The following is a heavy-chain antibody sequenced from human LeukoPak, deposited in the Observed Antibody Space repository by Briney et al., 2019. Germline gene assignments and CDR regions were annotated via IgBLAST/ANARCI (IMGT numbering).Heavy chain of an antibody. J-gene: IGHJ5*02. CDR2: IYYSGST. D-gene: IGHD3-10*01. CDR1: GGSISSGDYY. V-gene: IGHV4-30-4*01. CDR3: AREGYYGSGSYSVRFDP. Sequence: SETLSLTCTVSGGSISSGDYYWSWIRQPPGMGLEWIGYIYYSGSTYYNPSLKSRVTISVDTSKNQFSLKLSSVTAADTAVYYCAREGYYGSGSYSVRFDPWGQGTLVTVSS.